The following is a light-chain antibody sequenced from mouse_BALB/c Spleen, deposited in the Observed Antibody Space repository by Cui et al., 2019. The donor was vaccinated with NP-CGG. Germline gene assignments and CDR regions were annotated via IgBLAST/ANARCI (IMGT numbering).Light chain of an antibody. V-gene: IGLV1*01. CDR1: TGAVTTSNY. Sequence: QAVVNQGSALTTSPGETVTLTCRSSTGAVTTSNYANWVQEKPDHLFTGLIGGTINRAPGVPARFSGSLIGDKAALTITGAQTEDEALYFCALWYSNHWVFGGGTKLTVL. CDR3: ALWYSNHWV. CDR2: GTI. J-gene: IGLJ1*01.